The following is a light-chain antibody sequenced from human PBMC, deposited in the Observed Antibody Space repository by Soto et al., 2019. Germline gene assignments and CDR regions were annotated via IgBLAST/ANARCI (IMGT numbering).Light chain of an antibody. CDR2: GAS. Sequence: EIVLTQSPGTLSLSPGERATLSCRASQSVISNYLAWYQQKPGQAPSVLIYGASSRSAGIPDRFSGSGSGTDFNLTISRLEPEDFAVYYCQQYGRSPSTFGQGTKVEIK. CDR3: QQYGRSPST. J-gene: IGKJ1*01. CDR1: QSVISNY. V-gene: IGKV3-20*01.